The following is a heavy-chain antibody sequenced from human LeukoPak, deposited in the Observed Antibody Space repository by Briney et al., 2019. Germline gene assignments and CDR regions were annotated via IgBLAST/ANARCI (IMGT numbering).Heavy chain of an antibody. V-gene: IGHV3-48*03. J-gene: IGHJ6*02. CDR3: VKGTGTKYYYYGVDV. CDR1: GFTFSNYD. D-gene: IGHD3/OR15-3a*01. Sequence: TGGSLRLSCAASGFTFSNYDMNWVRQAPGKGLEWVSHISSGGSIKYYADSLKGRFTISRDNSKNTLYLQMSNLRAEDTAVYYCVKGTGTKYYYYGVDVWGQGTTVTVSS. CDR2: ISSGGSIK.